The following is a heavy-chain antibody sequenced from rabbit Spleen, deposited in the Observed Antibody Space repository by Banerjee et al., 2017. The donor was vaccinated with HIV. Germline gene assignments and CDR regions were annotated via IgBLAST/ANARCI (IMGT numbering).Heavy chain of an antibody. V-gene: IGHV1S40*01. CDR3: ARDNSTSWGYYFDL. Sequence: QSLEESGGDLVKPGASLTLTCTASGFSFSSDYYMCWVRQAPGKGLEWIACINAGSSGNTYYATWAKGRFTISKTSSTTVTLQMTSLTAADTATYFCARDNSTSWGYYFDLWGQGTLVTVS. CDR1: GFSFSSDYY. D-gene: IGHD7-1*01. CDR2: INAGSSGNT. J-gene: IGHJ4*01.